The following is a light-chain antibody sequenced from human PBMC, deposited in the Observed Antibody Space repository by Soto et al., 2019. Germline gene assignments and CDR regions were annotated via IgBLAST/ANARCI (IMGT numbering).Light chain of an antibody. CDR3: QQSYSTSSIT. CDR1: QSISSY. J-gene: IGKJ5*01. Sequence: DIQMTQSPSSLSASVGDRVAITFLASQSISSYLNWYQQKPGKAPNLLIYAASSLQSGVPSRFSGSGSGTDFTLTISSLQPEDFATYYCQQSYSTSSITFGQGTRLEIK. V-gene: IGKV1-39*01. CDR2: AAS.